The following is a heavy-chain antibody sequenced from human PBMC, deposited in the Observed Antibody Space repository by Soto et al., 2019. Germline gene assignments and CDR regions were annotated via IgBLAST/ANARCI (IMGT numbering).Heavy chain of an antibody. D-gene: IGHD3-16*01. J-gene: IGHJ4*02. CDR2: ITYSGGST. CDR1: GFTFSMFA. Sequence: GGSLRLSCAASGFTFSMFAMNWVRQAPGKGLEWVASITYSGGSTNYADSVRGRFTISRDNSKNTLSLQMTSLRAEETAVYYCAKVMRSTSSTANFDYWGQGTLVTVSS. V-gene: IGHV3-23*01. CDR3: AKVMRSTSSTANFDY.